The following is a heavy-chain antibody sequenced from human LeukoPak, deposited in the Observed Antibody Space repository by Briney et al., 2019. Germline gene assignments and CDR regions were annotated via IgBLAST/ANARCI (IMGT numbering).Heavy chain of an antibody. J-gene: IGHJ5*02. V-gene: IGHV3-9*01. CDR2: ISWNSGSI. CDR1: GFTFDDYA. Sequence: PGGSLRLSCAASGFTFDDYAMHWVRQAPGKGLEWVSGISWNSGSIGYADSVKGRSTISRDNAKNSLYLQMNSLRAEDTALYYCAKSFGSSWHNWFDPWGQGTLVTVSS. D-gene: IGHD6-13*01. CDR3: AKSFGSSWHNWFDP.